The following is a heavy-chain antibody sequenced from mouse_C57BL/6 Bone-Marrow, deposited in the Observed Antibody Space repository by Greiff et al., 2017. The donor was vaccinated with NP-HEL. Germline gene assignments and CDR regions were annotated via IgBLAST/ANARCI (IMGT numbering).Heavy chain of an antibody. V-gene: IGHV5-4*03. CDR3: ARQAGDYDGFAY. Sequence: EVKLMESGGGLVKPGGSLKLSCAASGFTFSSYAMSWVRQTPEKRLEWVATISDGGSYTYYPDNVKGRFTISRDNAKNNLYLQMSHLKSEDTAMYYCARQAGDYDGFAYWGQGTLVTVSA. J-gene: IGHJ3*01. CDR1: GFTFSSYA. D-gene: IGHD2-4*01. CDR2: ISDGGSYT.